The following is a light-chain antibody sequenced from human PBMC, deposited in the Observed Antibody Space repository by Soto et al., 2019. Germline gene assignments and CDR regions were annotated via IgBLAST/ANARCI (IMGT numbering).Light chain of an antibody. CDR3: QQYSSYSWT. CDR2: KAS. Sequence: DLQMTQSPSTLSASVGDRVTITCRASQSISSWLAWYQQKPGKAPKLLIYKASSLQSGVPPRFSGSGSGTEFTLTISSLQPDDFATYYCQQYSSYSWTFGLGTKVEIK. CDR1: QSISSW. V-gene: IGKV1-5*03. J-gene: IGKJ1*01.